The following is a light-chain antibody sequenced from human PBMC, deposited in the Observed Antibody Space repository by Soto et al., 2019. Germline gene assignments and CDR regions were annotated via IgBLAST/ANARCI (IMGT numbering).Light chain of an antibody. CDR3: QQYMSYPWT. CDR1: QSISSW. V-gene: IGKV1-5*01. J-gene: IGKJ1*01. CDR2: DAS. Sequence: IQMTQSPSTLAASLGDRVTITCRARQSISSWLAWYQQKPGKVPKFLIYDASNLERGVPSRFSGSGSGTEVTLTISSLPPDDVETYYCQQYMSYPWTFGQGTKMDIK.